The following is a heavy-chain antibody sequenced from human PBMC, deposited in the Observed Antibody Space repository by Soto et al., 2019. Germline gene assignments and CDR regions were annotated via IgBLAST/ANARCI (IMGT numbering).Heavy chain of an antibody. J-gene: IGHJ2*01. CDR2: INPNSGGT. CDR3: ARVEYSSVWLYWYFDL. V-gene: IGHV1-2*02. D-gene: IGHD6-19*01. CDR1: GYTFTGYY. Sequence: QVQLVQSGAEVKKPGASVKVSCKASGYTFTGYYMHWVRQAPGQGLEWMGWINPNSGGTNYAQKFQGRVTMTRDTSISTAYMELSRLRSDDTAVYYCARVEYSSVWLYWYFDLWGRGTLVTVSS.